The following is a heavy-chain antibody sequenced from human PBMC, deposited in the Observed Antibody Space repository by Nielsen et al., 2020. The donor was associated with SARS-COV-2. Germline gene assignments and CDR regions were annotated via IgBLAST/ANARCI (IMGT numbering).Heavy chain of an antibody. V-gene: IGHV3-30*03. Sequence: LSLTCAASGFTFSSYGMHWVRQAPGKGLEWVAVISYDGSNKYYADSVKGRFTISRDNSKNTLYLQMNSLRAEDTAVYYCAGGPITIFGVVRGPDYFDYWGQGTLVTVSS. D-gene: IGHD3-3*01. CDR3: AGGPITIFGVVRGPDYFDY. J-gene: IGHJ4*02. CDR2: ISYDGSNK. CDR1: GFTFSSYG.